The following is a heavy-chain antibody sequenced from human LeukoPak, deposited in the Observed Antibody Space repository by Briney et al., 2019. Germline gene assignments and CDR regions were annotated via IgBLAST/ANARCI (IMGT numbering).Heavy chain of an antibody. V-gene: IGHV4-34*01. CDR3: ARVGSKFPYWYFDL. J-gene: IGHJ2*01. D-gene: IGHD6-25*01. CDR1: GGSFSGYY. Sequence: SETLSLACAVYGGSFSGYYWSWIRQPPGKGLEWIGEINHSGSTNYNPSLKSRVTISVDTSKNQFSLKLSSVTAADTAVYYCARVGSKFPYWYFDLWGRGTLVTVFS. CDR2: INHSGST.